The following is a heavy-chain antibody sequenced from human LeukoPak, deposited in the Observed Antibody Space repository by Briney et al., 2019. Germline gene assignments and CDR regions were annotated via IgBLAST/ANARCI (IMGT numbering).Heavy chain of an antibody. Sequence: SETLSLTCTVYGGSFSGYYWTLIRQPPGKGLEWIGYIYYSGSTNYNPSLKSRVTISVDTSKNQFSLKLSSVTAADTAVYYCARDRELADAFDIWGQGTMVTVSS. CDR3: ARDRELADAFDI. J-gene: IGHJ3*02. V-gene: IGHV4-59*01. CDR1: GGSFSGYY. CDR2: IYYSGST. D-gene: IGHD1-26*01.